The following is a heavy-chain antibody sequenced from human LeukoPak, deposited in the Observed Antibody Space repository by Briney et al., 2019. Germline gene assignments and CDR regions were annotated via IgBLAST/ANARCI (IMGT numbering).Heavy chain of an antibody. V-gene: IGHV1-18*01. Sequence: ASVKVSCKASGYHFVNYAITWVRQAPGQGLEWMGWISPFNGQTNYAQNVQGRVTITIDTSTSTAYMELRSLRSDDTAVYYCARTWDYNPRGRFDDWGQGTRVTVSS. CDR1: GYHFVNYA. CDR3: ARTWDYNPRGRFDD. J-gene: IGHJ4*02. D-gene: IGHD4/OR15-4a*01. CDR2: ISPFNGQT.